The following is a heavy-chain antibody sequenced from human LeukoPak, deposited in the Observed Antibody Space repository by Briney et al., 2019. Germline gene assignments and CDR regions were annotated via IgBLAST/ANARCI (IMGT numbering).Heavy chain of an antibody. Sequence: GGSLRLSCAASGFSFSNYWMHWVRQAPGKGLVWVSRVNTDGSPIYADSVKGRFTISRDNAKNTLYLQMNSLRADDTAVYYCVRGSITMVNWGQGTLVTVSS. CDR3: VRGSITMVN. J-gene: IGHJ4*02. CDR1: GFSFSNYW. V-gene: IGHV3-74*01. D-gene: IGHD3-10*01. CDR2: VNTDGSP.